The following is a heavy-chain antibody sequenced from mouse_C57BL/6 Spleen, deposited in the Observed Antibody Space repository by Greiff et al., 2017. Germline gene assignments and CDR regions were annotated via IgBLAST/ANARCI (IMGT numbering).Heavy chain of an antibody. D-gene: IGHD2-4*01. CDR2: IYTGSGST. Sequence: VQLQQSGAELVKPGASVKMSCKASGYTFTSYWITWVKQRPGQGLEWIGDIYTGSGSTYYNEKFKSKATLTVDTSASTVYMQLSSLTSEDSAVYYCARRVITCDYWRQGTTLTVSS. V-gene: IGHV1-55*01. CDR1: GYTFTSYW. CDR3: ARRVITCDY. J-gene: IGHJ2*01.